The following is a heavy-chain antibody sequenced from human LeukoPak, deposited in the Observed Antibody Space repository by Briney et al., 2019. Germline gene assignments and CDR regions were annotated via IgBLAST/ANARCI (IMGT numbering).Heavy chain of an antibody. CDR3: TKIGSGSYYPDY. CDR1: GFTFSSYA. Sequence: GGSLRLSCAASGFTFSSYAMSWVRQAPGKGLEWVSAISGSGGSTYYADSVKGRFTISRDNSKNTLYLQMNSLRAEDTAVYYCTKIGSGSYYPDYWGQGTLVTVS. D-gene: IGHD1-26*01. CDR2: ISGSGGST. V-gene: IGHV3-23*01. J-gene: IGHJ4*02.